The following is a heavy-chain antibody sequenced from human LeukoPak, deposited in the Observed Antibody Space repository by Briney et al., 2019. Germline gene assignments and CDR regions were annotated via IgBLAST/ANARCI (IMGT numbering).Heavy chain of an antibody. CDR2: ISSSSSYI. CDR1: GFTFSSYS. CDR3: ARAVTPIVVVPAALAAPFDP. J-gene: IGHJ5*02. Sequence: GGSLRLSCAASGFTFSSYSMNWVRQAPGKVLEWVSSISSSSSYIYYADSVKGRFTISRDNAKNSLYLQMNSLRAEDTAVYYCARAVTPIVVVPAALAAPFDPWGQGTLVTVSS. D-gene: IGHD2-2*01. V-gene: IGHV3-21*01.